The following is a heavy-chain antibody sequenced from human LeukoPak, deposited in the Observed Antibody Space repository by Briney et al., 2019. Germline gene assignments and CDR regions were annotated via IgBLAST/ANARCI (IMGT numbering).Heavy chain of an antibody. CDR3: ARDLGYYDSSGFGAFDP. J-gene: IGHJ5*02. Sequence: ASVNVSCKASGYTFTSYYMHWVRQAPGQGLEWMGIINPSGGSTSYAQKFQGRVTMTRDTSTSTVYMELSSLRSEDTAVYYCARDLGYYDSSGFGAFDPWGQGTLVTVSS. V-gene: IGHV1-46*01. CDR2: INPSGGST. D-gene: IGHD3-22*01. CDR1: GYTFTSYY.